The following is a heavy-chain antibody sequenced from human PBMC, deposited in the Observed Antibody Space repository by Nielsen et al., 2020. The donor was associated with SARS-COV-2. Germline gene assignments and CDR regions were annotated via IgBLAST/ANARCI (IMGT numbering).Heavy chain of an antibody. CDR3: TRRGVAGTDYYYGMDV. Sequence: GGSLRLSCVASGFTFSSYAMNWVRQAPGKGLEWVSTISGSGGSTYYADSVKGRFTISRDNSKNTLYLQMNSLRAEDTAVYYCTRRGVAGTDYYYGMDVWGQGTTVTVSS. CDR2: ISGSGGST. V-gene: IGHV3-23*01. J-gene: IGHJ6*02. CDR1: GFTFSSYA. D-gene: IGHD6-19*01.